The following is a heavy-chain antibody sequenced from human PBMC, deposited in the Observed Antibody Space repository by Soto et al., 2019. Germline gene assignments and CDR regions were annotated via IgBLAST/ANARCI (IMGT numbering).Heavy chain of an antibody. CDR1: GFTFSTYW. V-gene: IGHV3-7*01. CDR2: IKEDGSEE. CDR3: ATAISSPFHNFDY. D-gene: IGHD3-3*02. Sequence: EVQLVQSGGDLVQPGGSLRLSCVASGFTFSTYWMTWVRQAPGMGLEWVAGIKEDGSEEVYVDSVKGRFSISRDNAKTSLYLQLNSLRAEDTAVYYCATAISSPFHNFDYWGQGSLVTVSS. J-gene: IGHJ4*02.